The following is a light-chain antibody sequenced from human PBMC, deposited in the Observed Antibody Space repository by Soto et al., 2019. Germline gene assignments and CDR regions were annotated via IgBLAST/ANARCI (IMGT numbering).Light chain of an antibody. CDR1: QSINNY. Sequence: DIQMTQSPSSLSASVRDRVTITCRASQSINNYLGWYQQKPGKAPKLLIYAASSLQSGVPSRFSGSGSGTDFTLTISSLQPEDFATYYCQQSYSTPTFGQGTKLEIK. V-gene: IGKV1-39*01. J-gene: IGKJ2*01. CDR3: QQSYSTPT. CDR2: AAS.